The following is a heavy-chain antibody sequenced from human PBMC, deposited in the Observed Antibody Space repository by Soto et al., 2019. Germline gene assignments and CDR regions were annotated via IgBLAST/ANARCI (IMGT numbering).Heavy chain of an antibody. CDR1: RFSLSTSGVG. CDR3: AHTETATGTFDY. CDR2: IYWDDDK. V-gene: IGHV2-5*02. J-gene: IGHJ4*02. D-gene: IGHD6-13*01. Sequence: QITLKESGPTLVKPTQTLTLTCTFSRFSLSTSGVGVGWIRQPPGKALEWLALIYWDDDKRYRSSLKSRLTITKDTSKNQVVLTMTNMDPVDTGTYYCAHTETATGTFDYWGQGTLVTVSS.